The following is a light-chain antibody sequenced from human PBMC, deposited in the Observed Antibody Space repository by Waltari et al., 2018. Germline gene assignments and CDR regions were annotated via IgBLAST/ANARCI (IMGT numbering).Light chain of an antibody. CDR2: DDS. J-gene: IGLJ1*01. V-gene: IGLV3-21*02. Sequence: SYVLTQPPSVSVAPGETASITCGENNIGGRSVHWYQQKPGQAPVLIVYDDSGRPSGIPERFSGSNSGNTATLTISRVEAGDEADYYCQVWDSASDHYVFGTGTKVTAL. CDR1: NIGGRS. CDR3: QVWDSASDHYV.